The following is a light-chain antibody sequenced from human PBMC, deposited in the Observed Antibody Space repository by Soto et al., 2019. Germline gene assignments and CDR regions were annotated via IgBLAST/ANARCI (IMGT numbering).Light chain of an antibody. CDR1: QSVTSSH. Sequence: EIVLTQTPGTLSLSPDERATLSCRASQSVTSSHLAWYQQKPGQAPSLLIYGASTRATGIPDRFSGSGSDTDFSLPIRRLDPQDFAMYYCLLYFSPDRYTFGPGTKVQIK. J-gene: IGKJ2*01. V-gene: IGKV3-20*01. CDR2: GAS. CDR3: LLYFSPDRYT.